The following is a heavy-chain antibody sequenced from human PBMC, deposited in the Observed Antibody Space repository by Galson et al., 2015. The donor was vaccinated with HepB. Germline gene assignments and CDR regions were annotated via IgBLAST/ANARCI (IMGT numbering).Heavy chain of an antibody. CDR1: GFTFNSHW. CDR2: IKQDGSEK. D-gene: IGHD6-19*01. V-gene: IGHV3-7*03. CDR3: ARSSGWSSDY. Sequence: SLRLSCAASGFTFNSHWMTWVRQALGKGLEWVGNIKQDGSEKNYVDSVKGRFTISRDNAKSSLYLQMNSLRVEDTAVYYCARSSGWSSDYWGQGTLVTVSS. J-gene: IGHJ4*02.